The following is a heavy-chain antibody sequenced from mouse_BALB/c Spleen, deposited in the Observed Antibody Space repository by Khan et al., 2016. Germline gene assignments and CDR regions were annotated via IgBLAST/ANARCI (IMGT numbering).Heavy chain of an antibody. V-gene: IGHV5-17*02. CDR1: GFTFSSFG. CDR3: GRGDY. Sequence: EVELVESGGGLVQPGGSRKLSCAASGFTFSSFGMHWVRQAPEKGLEWVAFISSGSSAIYYADTVKGRFTISRDNPKNTLFLQMPSLRSEDTAMYYCGRGDYWGQGTTLTVSS. J-gene: IGHJ2*01. CDR2: ISSGSSAI.